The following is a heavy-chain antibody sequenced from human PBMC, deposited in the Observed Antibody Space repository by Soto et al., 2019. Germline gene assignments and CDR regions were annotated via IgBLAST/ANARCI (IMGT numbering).Heavy chain of an antibody. V-gene: IGHV1-69*12. D-gene: IGHD2-21*01. CDR3: ASEIEALGFHF. CDR1: GGNFKNYG. CDR2: IVPSFGMA. J-gene: IGHJ4*02. Sequence: QVQLVQSGAEVKKPGSSVRVSCKTSGGNFKNYGLSWVRQAPGRGLEWMGGIVPSFGMANYGQIFQGRVTITAYESTDTVYMELSSLKYEDTAIYFCASEIEALGFHFWGKGTRVTVSS.